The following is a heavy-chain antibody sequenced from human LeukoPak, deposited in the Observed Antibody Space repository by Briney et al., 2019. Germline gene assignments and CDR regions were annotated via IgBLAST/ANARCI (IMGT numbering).Heavy chain of an antibody. CDR1: GGTFSSYA. Sequence: SVKVSCKASGGTFSSYAISWVRQAPGQGLEWMGGIIPIFGTANYAQKFQGRVTITTDESTSTAYMELSSLRSEDTAVYYCARGPQNTAMVWELDYWGQGTLVTVSS. V-gene: IGHV1-69*05. CDR3: ARGPQNTAMVWELDY. CDR2: IIPIFGTA. J-gene: IGHJ4*02. D-gene: IGHD5-18*01.